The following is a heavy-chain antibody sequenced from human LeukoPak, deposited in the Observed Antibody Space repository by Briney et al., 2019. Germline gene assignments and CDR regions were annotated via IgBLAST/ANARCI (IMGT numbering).Heavy chain of an antibody. CDR3: AKDRESGDGYNHDAFDI. CDR2: ISSSGGST. CDR1: GFTFSMSA. D-gene: IGHD5-24*01. Sequence: PGGSLRLSCAASGFTFSMSAMIWVRQAPGKGLEWVSTISSSGGSTYYADSVKGRFTISRDNSKNTLYLQMNSLRAEDTAVYYCAKDRESGDGYNHDAFDIWGQGTMVTVSS. V-gene: IGHV3-23*01. J-gene: IGHJ3*02.